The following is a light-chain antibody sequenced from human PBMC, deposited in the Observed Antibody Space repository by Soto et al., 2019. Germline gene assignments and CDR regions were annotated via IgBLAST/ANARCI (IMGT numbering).Light chain of an antibody. CDR2: GAS. J-gene: IGKJ4*01. CDR3: QQYGGSPRVS. Sequence: EIVLTQSPGALSLSPGERATLSCRASQTVSDNYLAWYQQKPGQAPRLLIYGASTRATGIPDRFSGSGSGTDFTLTISRLDPEDFALYYCQQYGGSPRVSFGGGNKVEI. V-gene: IGKV3-20*01. CDR1: QTVSDNY.